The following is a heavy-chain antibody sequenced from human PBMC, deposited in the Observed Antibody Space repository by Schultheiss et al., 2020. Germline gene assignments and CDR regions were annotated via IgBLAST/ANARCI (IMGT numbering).Heavy chain of an antibody. D-gene: IGHD2-8*01. V-gene: IGHV3-21*05. CDR3: AREVVLITAFDY. CDR1: GFSFSSYG. Sequence: GESLKISCAASGFSFSSYGMSWVRQAPGKGLEWVSYISSSSSYIYYADSVKGRFTISRDNAKNSLYLQMNSLRAEDTAVYYCAREVVLITAFDYWGQGTLVTVSS. CDR2: ISSSSSYI. J-gene: IGHJ4*02.